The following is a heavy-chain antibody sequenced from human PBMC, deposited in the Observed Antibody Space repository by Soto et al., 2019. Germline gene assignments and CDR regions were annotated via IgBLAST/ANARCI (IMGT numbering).Heavy chain of an antibody. Sequence: SETLSLTCTVSGGSISSGGYYWSWIRQPPGKGLEWIGYIYYSGSTYYNPSLKSRVTISVDTSKNQFSLKLSSVTAADTAVYYCARGGGGGSCYPYWGQGTLVTVSS. D-gene: IGHD2-15*01. CDR1: GGSISSGGYY. CDR2: IYYSGST. V-gene: IGHV4-30-4*01. J-gene: IGHJ4*02. CDR3: ARGGGGGSCYPY.